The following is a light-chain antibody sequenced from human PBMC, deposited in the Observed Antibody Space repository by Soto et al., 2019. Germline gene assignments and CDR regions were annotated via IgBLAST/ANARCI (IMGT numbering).Light chain of an antibody. Sequence: DIQMTQSPSTLSASVGDRVTITCRAGQTISNWLAWYQQEPGKAPKLLIYDASSLRSGVPSRFSGSGFATDFTLTISSLQPDDFATYYCQQYSIYPYTFGQGTKLEIK. CDR1: QTISNW. CDR3: QQYSIYPYT. V-gene: IGKV1-5*01. J-gene: IGKJ2*01. CDR2: DAS.